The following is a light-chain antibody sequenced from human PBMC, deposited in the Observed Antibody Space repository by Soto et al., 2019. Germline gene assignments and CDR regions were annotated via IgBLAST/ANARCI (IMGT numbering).Light chain of an antibody. CDR1: SSDVGGYNY. CDR3: SSYTSSSTLYV. Sequence: QSALTQPASVSGSPGQSTTISCTGTSSDVGGYNYVSWYQQHPGKAPKLMIYEVSNRPSGVSNRFSGSKSGNTASLTISRLQAEDEADYYCSSYTSSSTLYVFGTGTKVTVL. V-gene: IGLV2-14*01. J-gene: IGLJ1*01. CDR2: EVS.